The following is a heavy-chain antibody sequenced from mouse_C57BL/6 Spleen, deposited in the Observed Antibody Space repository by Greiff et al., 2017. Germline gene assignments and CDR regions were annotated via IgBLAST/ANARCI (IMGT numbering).Heavy chain of an antibody. Sequence: VQLKESEGGLVQPGSSMKLSCTASGFTFSDYYMAWVRQVPEKGLEWVANINYDGSSTYYLDSLKSRFIISRDNAKNILYLQMSSLKSEDTATYYCARSEKMDYNWYFDVWGTGATVTVSS. V-gene: IGHV5-16*01. CDR2: INYDGSST. D-gene: IGHD2-4*01. CDR3: ARSEKMDYNWYFDV. J-gene: IGHJ1*03. CDR1: GFTFSDYY.